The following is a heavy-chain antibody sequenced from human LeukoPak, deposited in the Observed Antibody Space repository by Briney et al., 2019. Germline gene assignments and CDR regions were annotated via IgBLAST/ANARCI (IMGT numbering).Heavy chain of an antibody. V-gene: IGHV4-61*02. Sequence: TLSLSCTVSGGSISSGSYYWTWIRQPAGRGLEWIGRIYSSGSTNYNPSLKSRVTVSVDTSKNQFSLKLSSVTAADTAVYYCARLEYCGAECNYYGMDVWGQGTTVTVSS. CDR1: GGSISSGSYY. D-gene: IGHD2-21*01. CDR3: ARLEYCGAECNYYGMDV. CDR2: IYSSGST. J-gene: IGHJ6*02.